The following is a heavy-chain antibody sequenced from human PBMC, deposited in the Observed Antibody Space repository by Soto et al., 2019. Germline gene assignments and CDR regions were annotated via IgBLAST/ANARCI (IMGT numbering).Heavy chain of an antibody. Sequence: GASVKVSCKASGYTFTSYYMHWVRQAPGQGLEWMGIINPSGGSTSYAQKFQGRVTMTRDTSTSTVYMELSSLRSEDTAVYYCARGRPLNGRGQLWFDPWGQGTLVTVSS. CDR1: GYTFTSYY. J-gene: IGHJ5*02. CDR3: ARGRPLNGRGQLWFDP. V-gene: IGHV1-46*01. CDR2: INPSGGST. D-gene: IGHD1-26*01.